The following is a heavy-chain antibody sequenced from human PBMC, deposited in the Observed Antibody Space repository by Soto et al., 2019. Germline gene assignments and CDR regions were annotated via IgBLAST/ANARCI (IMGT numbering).Heavy chain of an antibody. V-gene: IGHV3-30*18. Sequence: QVQLVESGGGVVQPGRSLRLSCAASGFTFSSYGMHWVRQAPGKGLERVAVISYDGSNKYYADSVKGRFTISRDNSKNTLYLKMNSRRAEDTAVYYCAKAGLMTSVTSWYFDLWGRGTLVTVSS. D-gene: IGHD4-17*01. CDR3: AKAGLMTSVTSWYFDL. J-gene: IGHJ2*01. CDR2: ISYDGSNK. CDR1: GFTFSSYG.